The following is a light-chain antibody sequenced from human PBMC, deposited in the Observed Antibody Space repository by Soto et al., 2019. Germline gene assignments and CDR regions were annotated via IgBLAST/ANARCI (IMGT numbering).Light chain of an antibody. J-gene: IGLJ2*01. CDR2: YDD. CDR3: SSYTSSDTRV. CDR1: SFNIANKA. Sequence: QSVLTQPPSVSEAPGRRVTISCSGSSFNIANKAVNWYQQLPGKAPQLLIYYDDMLSSGVSDRFSGSKSGNTASLTISGLQAEDEADYYCSSYTSSDTRVFGGGTKLTVL. V-gene: IGLV1-36*01.